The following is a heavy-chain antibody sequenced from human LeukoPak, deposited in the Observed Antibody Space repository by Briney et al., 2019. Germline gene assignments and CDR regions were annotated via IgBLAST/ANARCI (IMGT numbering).Heavy chain of an antibody. CDR2: ISYDGSSK. J-gene: IGHJ4*02. CDR1: GFTFSSYA. V-gene: IGHV3-30*03. CDR3: ARLQPLVIPAAKLGFDY. D-gene: IGHD2-2*01. Sequence: GGSLRLSCAASGFTFSSYAMSWVRQAPGKGLEWVAIISYDGSSKYYADSVKGRFTISRDNSRDRIYLQMNSLRPDDTAVYYCARLQPLVIPAAKLGFDYWGQGTLVTVSS.